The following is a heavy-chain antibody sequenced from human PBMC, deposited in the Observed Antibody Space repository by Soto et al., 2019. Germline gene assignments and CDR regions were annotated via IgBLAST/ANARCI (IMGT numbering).Heavy chain of an antibody. CDR1: GGIGSNYA. D-gene: IGHD2-15*01. J-gene: IGHJ5*02. V-gene: IGHV1-69*06. CDR2: IVPKFGTS. Sequence: QEHLVQSGAEVKKPGSSVKVSCRASGGIGSNYAISWVRQAPGQGLEWMGGIVPKFGTSNYAQRFKGRVTISVDKSTNSVYMELSSLRSQDTAIYYCAREMASGYSRTWFDPVGQGTLVTVSS. CDR3: AREMASGYSRTWFDP.